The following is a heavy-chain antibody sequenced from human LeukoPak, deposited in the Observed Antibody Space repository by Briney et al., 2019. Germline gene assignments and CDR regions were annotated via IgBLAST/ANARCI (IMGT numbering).Heavy chain of an antibody. J-gene: IGHJ4*02. Sequence: GGSLRLSCAASGFTLSRYYMTWVRQAPGKGLEWVANINEEGSEKYYVDSVKGRFTISRDNAKNSLYLQMNSLRAEDTAVYFCMGNSVGYWGQGTLVTVSS. CDR3: MGNSVGY. D-gene: IGHD1-26*01. CDR1: GFTLSRYY. CDR2: INEEGSEK. V-gene: IGHV3-7*01.